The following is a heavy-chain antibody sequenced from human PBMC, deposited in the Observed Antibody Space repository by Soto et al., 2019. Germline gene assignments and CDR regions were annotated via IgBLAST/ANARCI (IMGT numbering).Heavy chain of an antibody. D-gene: IGHD3-10*01. CDR1: GGSISSYY. J-gene: IGHJ5*02. Sequence: QVQLQESGPGLVKPSETLSLTCTVSGGSISSYYWSWIRQPPGKGLEWIGYIYYSGSTNYNPSLKSRVTISVDTSKNQFSLKLSSVTAADTAVYYCARWDGSGMGWFDPWGQGPLVTVSS. CDR2: IYYSGST. V-gene: IGHV4-59*01. CDR3: ARWDGSGMGWFDP.